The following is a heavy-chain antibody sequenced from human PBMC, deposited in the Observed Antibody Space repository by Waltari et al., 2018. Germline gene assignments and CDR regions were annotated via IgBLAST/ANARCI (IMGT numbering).Heavy chain of an antibody. D-gene: IGHD7-27*01. V-gene: IGHV4-4*07. Sequence: QVQLQESGPGLVQPSEPLSLTCPVSGGSISSSYCSWIRQPAGKGLEWIGRIYTSGSTNYHPSLKSRVTMSVDTSKNQFSLKLSSVTAADTAVYYCARGGGLGIQVDYWGQGTLVTVSS. CDR2: IYTSGST. J-gene: IGHJ4*02. CDR3: ARGGGLGIQVDY. CDR1: GGSISSSY.